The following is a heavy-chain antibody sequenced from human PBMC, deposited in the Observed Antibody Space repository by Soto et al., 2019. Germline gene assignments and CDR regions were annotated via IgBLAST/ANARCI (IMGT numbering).Heavy chain of an antibody. Sequence: QVQLVQSGAEVKRPGASVKVSYKASGYTFTGYAFSWVRQAPGQGLEWMGWISAYSCHTVYSQKFQDRVTITTDPSTTTTYLEVRSLGSDDTAVYYGARGSSDYSDDGVSLKYWGQGTLVTVS. D-gene: IGHD4-17*01. CDR3: ARGSSDYSDDGVSLKY. CDR1: GYTFTGYA. V-gene: IGHV1-18*01. CDR2: ISAYSCHT. J-gene: IGHJ1*01.